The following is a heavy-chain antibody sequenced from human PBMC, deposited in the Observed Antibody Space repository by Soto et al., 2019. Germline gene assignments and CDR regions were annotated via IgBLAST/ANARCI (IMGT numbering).Heavy chain of an antibody. CDR1: GFTFSSYA. CDR3: ARGEDAYGDRGYFDY. Sequence: QVQLVESGGGVVQPGRSLRLSCAASGFTFSSYAMHWVRQAPGKGLEWVAVISYDGSNKYYADSGKGRVTISRDNSKNTLHLQMNSLRAEDTAVYYCARGEDAYGDRGYFDYWGQGTLVTASS. D-gene: IGHD4-17*01. V-gene: IGHV3-30-3*01. CDR2: ISYDGSNK. J-gene: IGHJ4*02.